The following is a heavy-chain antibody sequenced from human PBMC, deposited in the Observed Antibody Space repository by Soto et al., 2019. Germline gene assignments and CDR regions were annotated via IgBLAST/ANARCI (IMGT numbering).Heavy chain of an antibody. CDR2: IIPILGIA. CDR3: ASDTLYCSRTSCYLDY. V-gene: IGHV1-69*02. Sequence: QVQLVQSGAEVKKPGSSVKVSCKASGGTFSSYTISWVRQAPGQGIEWMGRIIPILGIANYAQKFQGRATITADKSTSTAYMDRSSLRSSDTAVYYCASDTLYCSRTSCYLDYWGQGTLVTVSS. J-gene: IGHJ4*02. CDR1: GGTFSSYT. D-gene: IGHD2-2*01.